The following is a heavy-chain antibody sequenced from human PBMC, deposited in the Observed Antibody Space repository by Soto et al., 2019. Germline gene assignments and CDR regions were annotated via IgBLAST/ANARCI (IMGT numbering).Heavy chain of an antibody. D-gene: IGHD3-10*01. J-gene: IGHJ4*02. Sequence: EVQLLESGGGLVQPGGSLRLFCAASGFTFSSYAMTWVRQAPGKGLEWVSAISGSGGSTYYADSVKGRFTISRDNSKNTLYLQMSSLRAEDTAVYYCARSMIRGTSGRSDYWGQGTLVTVSS. CDR2: ISGSGGST. V-gene: IGHV3-23*01. CDR1: GFTFSSYA. CDR3: ARSMIRGTSGRSDY.